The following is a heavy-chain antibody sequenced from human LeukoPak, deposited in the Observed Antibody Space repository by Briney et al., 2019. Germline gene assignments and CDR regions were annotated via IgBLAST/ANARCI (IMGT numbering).Heavy chain of an antibody. V-gene: IGHV3-53*01. J-gene: IGHJ6*02. CDR1: RFTVSSNY. CDR2: IYSGGST. Sequence: GGSLRLSCAASRFTVSSNYMTWVRQAPGKGLEWVSIIYSGGSTYHADSVKGRFTISRDNSKNTLYLQMNSLRAEDTAVYYCTREPPSGSYYYYGTDVWGQGTTVTVSS. CDR3: TREPPSGSYYYYGTDV. D-gene: IGHD1-26*01.